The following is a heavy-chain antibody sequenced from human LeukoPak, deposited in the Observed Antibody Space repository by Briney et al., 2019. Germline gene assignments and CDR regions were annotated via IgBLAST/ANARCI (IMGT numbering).Heavy chain of an antibody. Sequence: GGSLRLSCAASGFTFSSYWMSWVRQAPGKGLEWVANIKQDGSEKYYVDSVKGRFTISRDNAKNSLYLQTNSLRAEDTAVYYCARMREVVGANFDYWGQGTLVTVSS. CDR1: GFTFSSYW. V-gene: IGHV3-7*01. CDR3: ARMREVVGANFDY. CDR2: IKQDGSEK. D-gene: IGHD1-26*01. J-gene: IGHJ4*02.